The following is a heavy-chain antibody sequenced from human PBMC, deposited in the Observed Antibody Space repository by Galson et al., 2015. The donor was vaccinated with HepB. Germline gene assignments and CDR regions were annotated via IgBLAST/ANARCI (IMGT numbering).Heavy chain of an antibody. CDR2: TYYRSKWYN. Sequence: CAISGDSVSTNSAAWNWIRQSPSRGLEWLGRTYYRSKWYNDYAVSVKSRITINPDTSKNQFSLHLNSVTPEDTAVYYCARAGCDGGSCYFNFYFDSWGQGTLVTVSS. J-gene: IGHJ4*02. D-gene: IGHD2-15*01. CDR1: GDSVSTNSAA. CDR3: ARAGCDGGSCYFNFYFDS. V-gene: IGHV6-1*01.